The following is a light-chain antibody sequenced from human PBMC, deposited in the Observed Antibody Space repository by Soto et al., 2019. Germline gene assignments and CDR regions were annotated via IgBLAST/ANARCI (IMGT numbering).Light chain of an antibody. CDR2: KIS. CDR3: VQPTQFPLT. V-gene: IGKV2-24*01. Sequence: DIVMTQTPVSSPVSLGQPASISCRSSQRLVHSDGNTYLRWLQQRPGQPPRLLNYKISKRFSGVPDRYRGSGAGTDFTLKISRVEAEEVGGYYCVQPTQFPLTFGGGTKVEIK. J-gene: IGKJ4*01. CDR1: QRLVHSDGNTY.